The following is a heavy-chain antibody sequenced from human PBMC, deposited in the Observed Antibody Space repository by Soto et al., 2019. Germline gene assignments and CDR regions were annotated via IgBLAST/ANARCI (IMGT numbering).Heavy chain of an antibody. V-gene: IGHV1-69*06. J-gene: IGHJ5*02. CDR2: IIPIFGTA. CDR3: FCSSTSCSNPWFTP. CDR1: GGTFSSYA. Sequence: QVQLVQSGAEVKKPGSSVKVSCKASGGTFSSYAISWVRQAPGQGLEWMGGIIPIFGTANYAQKFQGRVTITAEKPTSTAYMELSSLRSEDTAVYYCFCSSTSCSNPWFTPWGQEPLVPVS. D-gene: IGHD2-2*01.